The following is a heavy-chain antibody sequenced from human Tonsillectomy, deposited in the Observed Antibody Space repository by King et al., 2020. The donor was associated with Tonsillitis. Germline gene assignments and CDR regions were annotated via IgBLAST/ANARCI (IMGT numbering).Heavy chain of an antibody. J-gene: IGHJ4*02. V-gene: IGHV1-2*02. D-gene: IGHD5-12*01. CDR3: ARGDRYSGYDSLDY. CDR1: GYTFTGYY. Sequence: VQLVESGAEVKKPGASVNVSCKASGYTFTGYYTHWVRQAPGQGLEWMGWIHPNGGGTNYAQKFQGRVTMTRDTSISTAYMELSRLRSDDTAVYYCARGDRYSGYDSLDYWGQGTLVTVSS. CDR2: IHPNGGGT.